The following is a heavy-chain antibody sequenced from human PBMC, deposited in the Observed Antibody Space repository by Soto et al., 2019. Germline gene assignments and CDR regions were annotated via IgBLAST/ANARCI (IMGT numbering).Heavy chain of an antibody. V-gene: IGHV1-46*01. Sequence: ASVKVSCKASGYTFTSYYMHWVRQAPGQGLEWMGIINPSGGSTSYAQKFQGRVTMTRDTSTSTVYMELSSLRSEDTAVYYCARDRSAALYYSDSSGYNDGTHSYYNGMDVWGQGTTVTVSS. CDR2: INPSGGST. CDR3: ARDRSAALYYSDSSGYNDGTHSYYNGMDV. CDR1: GYTFTSYY. D-gene: IGHD3-22*01. J-gene: IGHJ6*02.